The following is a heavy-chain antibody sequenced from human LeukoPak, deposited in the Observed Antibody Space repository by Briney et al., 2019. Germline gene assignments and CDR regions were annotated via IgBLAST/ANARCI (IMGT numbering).Heavy chain of an antibody. D-gene: IGHD3-3*01. CDR2: IYYSGST. V-gene: IGHV4-59*01. CDR3: ASMFYDFWSGSAASWRGEDY. Sequence: SETLSLTCTVSGGSISSYYWSWIRQPPGKGLEWIGYIYYSGSTNYNPSLKSRVTISVDTSKNQFSLKLSSVTAADTAVYYCASMFYDFWSGSAASWRGEDYWGQGTLVTVSS. CDR1: GGSISSYY. J-gene: IGHJ4*02.